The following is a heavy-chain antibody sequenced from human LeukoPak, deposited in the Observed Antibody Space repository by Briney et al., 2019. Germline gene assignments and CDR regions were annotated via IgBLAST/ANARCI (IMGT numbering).Heavy chain of an antibody. CDR2: IIPIFGTA. D-gene: IGHD3-22*01. Sequence: ASVKVSCKASGGTFSSYAISWVRQAPGQGLEWMGGIIPIFGTANYAQEFQGRVTITADESTSTACMELSSLRSEDTAVYYCEYYRDSSGYYTDYFDYWGQGTLVTVSS. CDR1: GGTFSSYA. J-gene: IGHJ4*02. CDR3: EYYRDSSGYYTDYFDY. V-gene: IGHV1-69*13.